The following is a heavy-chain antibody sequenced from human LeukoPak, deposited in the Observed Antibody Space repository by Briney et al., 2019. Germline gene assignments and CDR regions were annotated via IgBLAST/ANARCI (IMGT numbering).Heavy chain of an antibody. V-gene: IGHV3-74*01. CDR1: GFTFSSYW. CDR2: INSDGSST. D-gene: IGHD6-13*01. Sequence: QAGGSLRLSCAASGFTFSSYWMHWVRQAPGKGLVWVSRINSDGSSTSYADSVKGRFTISRDNAKNTLYLQMNSLRAEDTAVYYCAREIKAARNYYFDYWGQGTLVTVSS. CDR3: AREIKAARNYYFDY. J-gene: IGHJ4*02.